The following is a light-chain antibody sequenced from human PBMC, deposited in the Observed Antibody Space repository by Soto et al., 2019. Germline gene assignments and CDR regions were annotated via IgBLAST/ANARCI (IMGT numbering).Light chain of an antibody. CDR3: QQRVDWLT. V-gene: IGKV3-11*01. J-gene: IGKJ4*01. CDR1: QSVSIY. Sequence: EIVLTQSPATLSLSPGERATLSCRASQSVSIYLAWYQQKPGQAPRLLIYDASNRATGIPARFSGSGSGTDFTLTISSLAPEDCAVYYCQQRVDWLTFGGGTSVEIK. CDR2: DAS.